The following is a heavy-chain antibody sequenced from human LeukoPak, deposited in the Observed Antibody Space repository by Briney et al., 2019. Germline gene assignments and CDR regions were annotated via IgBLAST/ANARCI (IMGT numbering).Heavy chain of an antibody. V-gene: IGHV7-4-1*02. D-gene: IGHD6-13*01. CDR2: INTNTGNP. Sequence: ASVKVSCKASGYTFTNYAMNWVRQAPGQGLEWMGWINTNTGNPTYAQGFTGRFVFSLDTSVSTAYLQISSLKAEDTAMYYCARERRSSSPGEQQLVRAFDIWGQETMVTVSS. J-gene: IGHJ3*02. CDR3: ARERRSSSPGEQQLVRAFDI. CDR1: GYTFTNYA.